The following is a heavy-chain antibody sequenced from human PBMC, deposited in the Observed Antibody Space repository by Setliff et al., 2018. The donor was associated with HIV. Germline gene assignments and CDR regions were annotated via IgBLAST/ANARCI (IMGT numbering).Heavy chain of an antibody. CDR3: ARGGTSSNWFGP. J-gene: IGHJ5*02. CDR2: IYNSVTT. CDR1: GGSIDNNKYY. V-gene: IGHV4-61*01. Sequence: SETLSLTCSVSGGSIDNNKYYWSWIRQAPGKGLQWIGFIYNSVTTNYNPSLKSRATISLDTSKNQFSLKLTSVTAADTAVYYCARGGTSSNWFGPWGQGTLVTVSS. D-gene: IGHD2-2*01.